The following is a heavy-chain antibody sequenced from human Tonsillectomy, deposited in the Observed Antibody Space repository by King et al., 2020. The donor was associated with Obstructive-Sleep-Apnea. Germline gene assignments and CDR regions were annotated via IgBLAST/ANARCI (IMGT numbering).Heavy chain of an antibody. CDR3: ARELGGSRGAPLDF. D-gene: IGHD3-16*01. CDR1: GFTFGRFA. V-gene: IGHV3-30*04. Sequence: VQLVESGGGVVQPGRSLRLSCAASGFTFGRFAMHWVRQAPSKGLEWVAVISYDGSYKYYADSVKGRFTFSRDNSKSMLFLQMNSLRAEDTAVYYCARELGGSRGAPLDFWGQGTLVTVAS. J-gene: IGHJ4*02. CDR2: ISYDGSYK.